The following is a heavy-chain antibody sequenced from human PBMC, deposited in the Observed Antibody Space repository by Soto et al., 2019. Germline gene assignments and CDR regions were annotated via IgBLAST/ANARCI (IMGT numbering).Heavy chain of an antibody. Sequence: ESLKISCKGSGYSFTSYWIGWVRQMPGKGLEWMGIICPGDSDTRYSPSFQGQVTISADKSISTAYLQWSSLKASDTAMYYCARHQNNYDFWSGHYTGSPTSYYYYGMDVWGQGTTVTVSS. D-gene: IGHD3-3*01. CDR2: ICPGDSDT. J-gene: IGHJ6*02. CDR3: ARHQNNYDFWSGHYTGSPTSYYYYGMDV. CDR1: GYSFTSYW. V-gene: IGHV5-51*01.